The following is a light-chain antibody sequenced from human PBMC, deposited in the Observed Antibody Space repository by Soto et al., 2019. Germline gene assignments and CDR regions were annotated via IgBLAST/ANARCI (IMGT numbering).Light chain of an antibody. CDR3: QSYDSSMSGYV. CDR2: GNH. V-gene: IGLV1-40*01. Sequence: VPRLAPAGAGATVQTRIISCSGSSSNIGAPYDVNWYRQLPGTVPKLLIYGNHNRPSGFPYRFYGSNSGTSASLAITGLQAEDEADYYCQSYDSSMSGYVFGTGTKVTAL. J-gene: IGLJ1*01. CDR1: SSNIGAPYD.